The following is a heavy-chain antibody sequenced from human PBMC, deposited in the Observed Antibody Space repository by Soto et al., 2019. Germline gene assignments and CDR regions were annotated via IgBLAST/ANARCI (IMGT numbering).Heavy chain of an antibody. Sequence: QVQLVESGGGVVQPGRSLRLSCAASGFTFSSYGMHWVRQAPGKGLEWVAVISYDGSNKYYADSVKGRFTISRDNSKNTLYLQMNSLRAEDTAVYYCASANFGEEYYFDYWGQGTLVTVSS. CDR3: ASANFGEEYYFDY. J-gene: IGHJ4*02. CDR1: GFTFSSYG. D-gene: IGHD3-16*01. V-gene: IGHV3-30*03. CDR2: ISYDGSNK.